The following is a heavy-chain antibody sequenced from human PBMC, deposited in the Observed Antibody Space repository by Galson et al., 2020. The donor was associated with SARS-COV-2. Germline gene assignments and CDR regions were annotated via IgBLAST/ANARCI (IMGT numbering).Heavy chain of an antibody. CDR3: ARGFRRETPTVVVSPDDALDI. J-gene: IGHJ3*02. Sequence: SETLSLTCTISGGSIRSSIYYWAWIRQAPGKGLEWIGNIYYGGSTYYNLSLRSRLTISVDTSKSLFSLKLNSVTAADTAVYYCARGFRRETPTVVVSPDDALDIWGQGTKVTVSS. CDR2: IYYGGST. D-gene: IGHD3-22*01. CDR1: GGSIRSSIYY. V-gene: IGHV4-39*07.